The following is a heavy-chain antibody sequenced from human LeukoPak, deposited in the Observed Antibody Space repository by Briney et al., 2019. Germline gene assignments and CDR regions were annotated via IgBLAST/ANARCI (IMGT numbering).Heavy chain of an antibody. CDR3: AKVWSSEDYFDY. Sequence: GGSLRLSCTASGFTFSSYAMSWVRQAPGKGLEWVSAVSGSGGSTYYADSVKGRFTISRDNSKNTLYLQMNSLRAEDTAVYYCAKVWSSEDYFDYWGQGTLVTVSS. D-gene: IGHD3-3*01. V-gene: IGHV3-23*01. CDR1: GFTFSSYA. J-gene: IGHJ4*02. CDR2: VSGSGGST.